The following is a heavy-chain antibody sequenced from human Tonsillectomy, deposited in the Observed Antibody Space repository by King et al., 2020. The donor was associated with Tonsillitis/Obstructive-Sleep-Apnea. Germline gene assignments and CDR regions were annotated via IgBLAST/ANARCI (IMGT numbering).Heavy chain of an antibody. D-gene: IGHD6-19*01. CDR2: IYHSGNT. CDR1: GGSISSGNW. V-gene: IGHV4-4*02. CDR3: ARAPIAVAGFDY. J-gene: IGHJ4*02. Sequence: VQLQESGPGLVKPSGTLSLTCAVSGGSISSGNWWSWVRQPPGKWLEWIGEIYHSGNTNYSPSLKSRVTMSVDKSKNQFSLKLSSVTAADTAVYFCARAPIAVAGFDYWGQGTLVTVSS.